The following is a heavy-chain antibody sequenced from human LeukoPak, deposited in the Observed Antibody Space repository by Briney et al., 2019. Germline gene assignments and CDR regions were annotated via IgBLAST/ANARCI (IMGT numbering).Heavy chain of an antibody. CDR1: DGSLSSYY. D-gene: IGHD3-10*01. CDR3: ARGDQSKARPDH. Sequence: SETLSLTCNVSDGSLSSYYWNWIRQPPGKGLEWIGYIYYSGSTYYNPSLKSRVTISLDTSKNQFSLKLSSVSAADTAVYYCARGDQSKARPDHWGQGTLVTVSS. J-gene: IGHJ4*02. CDR2: IYYSGST. V-gene: IGHV4-59*08.